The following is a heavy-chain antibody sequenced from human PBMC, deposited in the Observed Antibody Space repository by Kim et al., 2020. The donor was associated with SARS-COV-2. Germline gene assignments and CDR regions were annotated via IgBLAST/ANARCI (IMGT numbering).Heavy chain of an antibody. Sequence: SETLSLTCAVYGGSFSGYYWSWIRQPPGKGLEWIGEINHSGSTNYNPSLKSRVTISVDTSKNQFSLKLSSVTAADTAVYYCARVSYYYYGSGSYSAALGRTVDYWGQGTLVTVSS. D-gene: IGHD3-10*01. J-gene: IGHJ4*02. V-gene: IGHV4-34*01. CDR2: INHSGST. CDR1: GGSFSGYY. CDR3: ARVSYYYYGSGSYSAALGRTVDY.